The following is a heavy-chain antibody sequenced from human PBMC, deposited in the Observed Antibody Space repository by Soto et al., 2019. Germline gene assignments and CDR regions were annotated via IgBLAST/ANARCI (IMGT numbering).Heavy chain of an antibody. CDR2: ISYDGSNK. V-gene: IGHV3-30-3*01. Sequence: GSLRLSCAASGFTFSSYAMHWVRQAPGKGLEWVAVISYDGSNKYYADSVKGRFTISRDNSKNTLYLQMNSLRAEDTAVYYCARGGYSSGWYEIHYWGQGTLVTVSS. J-gene: IGHJ4*02. CDR3: ARGGYSSGWYEIHY. CDR1: GFTFSSYA. D-gene: IGHD6-19*01.